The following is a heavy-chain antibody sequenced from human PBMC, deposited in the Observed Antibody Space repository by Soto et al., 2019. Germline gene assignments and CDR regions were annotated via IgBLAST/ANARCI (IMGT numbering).Heavy chain of an antibody. J-gene: IGHJ6*02. CDR3: ARVTSVVMGHGMDV. V-gene: IGHV1-69*01. Sequence: QVQLVQSGAEVKKPGSSVKVSCKASGGTFSSYAISWVRQAPGQGLEWMGGIIPIFGTANYAQKFQGRVTTTADESTSTAYMELSSLTSEDTAMYYCARVTSVVMGHGMDVWGQGTTVTVSS. CDR1: GGTFSSYA. D-gene: IGHD2-15*01. CDR2: IIPIFGTA.